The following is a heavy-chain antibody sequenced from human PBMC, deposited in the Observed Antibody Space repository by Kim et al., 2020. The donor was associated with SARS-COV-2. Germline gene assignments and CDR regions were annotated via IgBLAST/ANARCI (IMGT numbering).Heavy chain of an antibody. D-gene: IGHD4-17*01. V-gene: IGHV5-51*01. Sequence: YSPSFQGQVTISADKSISTAYLQWSSLKASDTAMYYCARAPNYGGKLPQHWGQGTLVTVSS. CDR3: ARAPNYGGKLPQH. J-gene: IGHJ1*01.